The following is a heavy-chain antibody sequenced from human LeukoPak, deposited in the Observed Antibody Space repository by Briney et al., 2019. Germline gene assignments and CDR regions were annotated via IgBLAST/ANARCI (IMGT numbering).Heavy chain of an antibody. J-gene: IGHJ4*02. D-gene: IGHD6-13*01. V-gene: IGHV1-2*02. CDR1: GYTFTGYY. CDR3: ARDLPEGGIAAAGALDY. Sequence: ASVKVSCKASGYTFTGYYMHWVRQAPGQGLEWMGGINPNSGGTNYAQKFQGRVTMTRDTSISTAYMELSRLRSDDTAVYYCARDLPEGGIAAAGALDYWGQGTLVTVSS. CDR2: INPNSGGT.